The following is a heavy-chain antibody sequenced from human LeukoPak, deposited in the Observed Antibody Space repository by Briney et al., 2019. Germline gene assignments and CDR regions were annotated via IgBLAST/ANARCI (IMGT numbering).Heavy chain of an antibody. J-gene: IGHJ5*02. CDR2: INHSGST. CDR1: GGSFSGYY. Sequence: SETLSLTCAVYGGSFSGYYWSWIRQPPGKGLEWIGEINHSGSTNYNPSLKSRVTISVDTSKNQFSLKLSSVTAADTAVYYCARERSYKPYDGFDPWGQGTLVTVSS. V-gene: IGHV4-34*01. D-gene: IGHD1-26*01. CDR3: ARERSYKPYDGFDP.